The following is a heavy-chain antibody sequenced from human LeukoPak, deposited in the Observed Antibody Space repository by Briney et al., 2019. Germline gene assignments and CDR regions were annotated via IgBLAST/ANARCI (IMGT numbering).Heavy chain of an antibody. Sequence: SETLSLTCTVSGGSISSSSYYWGWIRQPPGKGLEWIGSIYYSGSTYYNPSLKSRVTISVDTSKNQFSLKLSSVTAADTAVYYRARSTYGSGSPTDYWGQGTLVTVSS. J-gene: IGHJ4*02. V-gene: IGHV4-39*01. CDR3: ARSTYGSGSPTDY. CDR1: GGSISSSSYY. CDR2: IYYSGST. D-gene: IGHD3-10*01.